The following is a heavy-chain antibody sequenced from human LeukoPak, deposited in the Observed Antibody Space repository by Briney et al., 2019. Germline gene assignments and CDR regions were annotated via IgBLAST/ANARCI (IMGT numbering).Heavy chain of an antibody. J-gene: IGHJ6*03. D-gene: IGHD1-26*01. CDR1: GDTFSNYA. V-gene: IGHV3-23*01. Sequence: PGGPLTLPCAVSGDTFSNYAMSWLRQSPGKGLEWVSNNNTSGGTKFYAHPERRLFTIARHNYKNTLYLQMNSMRGEDTALYYCAKKGGRGSYYSGYYYMDVWGKGTTVTVSS. CDR2: NNTSGGTK. CDR3: AKKGGRGSYYSGYYYMDV.